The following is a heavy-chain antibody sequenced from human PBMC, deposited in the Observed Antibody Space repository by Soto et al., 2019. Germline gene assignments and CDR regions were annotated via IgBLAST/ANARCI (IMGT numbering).Heavy chain of an antibody. V-gene: IGHV4-34*01. CDR3: ARMRFGSGDP. D-gene: IGHD3-10*01. J-gene: IGHJ5*02. CDR2: INHSGST. CDR1: GGSFSGYY. Sequence: QVQLQQWGAGLLKPSETLSRTCAVYGGSFSGYYWSWIRQLPGKGLEWIGEINHSGSTNYNPSLKSRVTISVDTSKNQFSLKLRSVTAADTAVYYCARMRFGSGDPWGQGTLVTVSS.